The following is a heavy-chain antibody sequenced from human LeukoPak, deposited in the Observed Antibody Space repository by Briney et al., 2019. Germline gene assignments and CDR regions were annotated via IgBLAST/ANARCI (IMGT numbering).Heavy chain of an antibody. CDR3: ARNDEYFDWLPSYYYYMDV. Sequence: ASVKVSCKASGYTFTGYYMHWVRQAPGQGLEWMGWINPNSGGTNYAQKFRGRVTMTRDTSISTAYMELSRLRSDDTAVYYCARNDEYFDWLPSYYYYMDVWGKGTTVTVSS. J-gene: IGHJ6*03. D-gene: IGHD3-9*01. V-gene: IGHV1-2*02. CDR2: INPNSGGT. CDR1: GYTFTGYY.